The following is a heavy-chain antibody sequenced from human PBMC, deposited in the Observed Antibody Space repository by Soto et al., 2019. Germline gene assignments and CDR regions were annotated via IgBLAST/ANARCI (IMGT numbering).Heavy chain of an antibody. J-gene: IGHJ5*02. CDR3: ARVDSGYDRGWFDP. D-gene: IGHD5-12*01. Sequence: GASVKVSCKASGGTFSSYAISWVRQAPGQGLEWMGGIIPIFGTANYAQKFQGRVTITADESTSTAYMELSSLRSEDTAVYYCARVDSGYDRGWFDPWGQGTLVTSPQ. CDR1: GGTFSSYA. V-gene: IGHV1-69*13. CDR2: IIPIFGTA.